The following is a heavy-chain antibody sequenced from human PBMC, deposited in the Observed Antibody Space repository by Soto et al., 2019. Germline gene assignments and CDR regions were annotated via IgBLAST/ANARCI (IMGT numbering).Heavy chain of an antibody. CDR3: ARGMGTNRGDRIYGLGV. Sequence: LSLTCTVSGGSIRTYYWSWIRQSPGKGLEWIGHRYYSGNTNYNPSLQSRVTISLDPSKNQFSLNLNSVTAADTGVYFCARGMGTNRGDRIYGLGVWGRGTTVTVSS. D-gene: IGHD5-12*01. CDR2: RYYSGNT. CDR1: GGSIRTYY. J-gene: IGHJ6*02. V-gene: IGHV4-59*01.